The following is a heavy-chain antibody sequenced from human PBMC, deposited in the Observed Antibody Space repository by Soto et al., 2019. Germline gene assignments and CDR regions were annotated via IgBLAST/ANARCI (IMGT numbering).Heavy chain of an antibody. J-gene: IGHJ4*02. CDR1: GFTFSSYG. V-gene: IGHV3-33*01. CDR3: AIDIRGYYLDY. Sequence: GGSLRLSCAASGFTFSSYGMHWVRQAPGKGLEWVAVIWYDGSNKYYADSVKGRFTISRDNSKNTLYLQMNSLRAEDTAVYYCAIDIRGYYLDYWGQGTMVTVSS. D-gene: IGHD3-10*01. CDR2: IWYDGSNK.